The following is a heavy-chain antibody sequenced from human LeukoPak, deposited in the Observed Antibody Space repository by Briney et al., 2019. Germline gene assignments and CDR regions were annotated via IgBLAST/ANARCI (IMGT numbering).Heavy chain of an antibody. V-gene: IGHV4-39*01. CDR2: IYYSGST. Sequence: PSETLSLTCTVSGGSISSSSYYWGWIRQPPGKGLEWIGSIYYSGSTYYNPSLKSRVTISVDTSKNQFSLKLSSVTAADTAVYYCARPGLGIAAAGSDYWGQGTLVTVSS. D-gene: IGHD6-13*01. J-gene: IGHJ4*02. CDR3: ARPGLGIAAAGSDY. CDR1: GGSISSSSYY.